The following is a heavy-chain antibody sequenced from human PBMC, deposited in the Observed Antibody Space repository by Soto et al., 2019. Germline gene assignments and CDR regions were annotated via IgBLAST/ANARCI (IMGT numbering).Heavy chain of an antibody. V-gene: IGHV4-31*03. D-gene: IGHD1-26*01. CDR3: ARLMRAPVPRAAMDV. J-gene: IGHJ6*02. CDR1: GGFVSYDGVY. CDR2: IYSSGAT. Sequence: TSETLSLTCTVFGGFVSYDGVYWSWIRQHPGEALEWIGYIYSSGATLYNPSLESRIVMSVDTTNNQVSMRLTLSSVTAADTAVYYCARLMRAPVPRAAMDVWGQGTTVSVSS.